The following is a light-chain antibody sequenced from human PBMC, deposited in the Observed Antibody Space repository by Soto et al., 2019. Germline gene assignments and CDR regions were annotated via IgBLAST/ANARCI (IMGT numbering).Light chain of an antibody. V-gene: IGKV1-39*01. J-gene: IGKJ1*01. CDR3: HQYDSWT. Sequence: DIQMTQSPSSLSASVGDRVTITCQASQDISNYLNWYQQKPGKAPKLLIYAASSLQSGVPSRFSGSGSGTDFTLTISRLEPEDFAVYYCHQYDSWTFGQGTKVDIK. CDR1: QDISNY. CDR2: AAS.